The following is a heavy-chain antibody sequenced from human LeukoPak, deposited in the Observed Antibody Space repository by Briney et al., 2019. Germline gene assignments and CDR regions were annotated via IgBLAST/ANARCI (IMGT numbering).Heavy chain of an antibody. J-gene: IGHJ4*02. V-gene: IGHV3-30-3*02. CDR2: VSYDGSNE. CDR1: GFIFRSYA. D-gene: IGHD6-19*01. CDR3: AKLIAVAGTGFDY. Sequence: GGSLRLSCAASGFIFRSYAMHWVRQAPGKGLEWVAAVSYDGSNEYYADSVKGRFTISRDNSKNTLYLQMNSLRAEDTAVYYCAKLIAVAGTGFDYWGQGTLVTVSS.